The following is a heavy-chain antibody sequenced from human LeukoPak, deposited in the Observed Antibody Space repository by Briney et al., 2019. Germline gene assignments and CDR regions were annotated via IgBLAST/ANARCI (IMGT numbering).Heavy chain of an antibody. V-gene: IGHV3-9*01. CDR1: GFRFDGYA. J-gene: IGHJ6*03. D-gene: IGHD2-21*01. CDR2: VSWNSGTI. CDR3: AKDIAPAVFYYMDV. Sequence: GGSLRLSCAASGFRFDGYAMHWVRQAPGKGLEWVSGVSWNSGTIDYADSVKGRFTISRDGAKNSLYLQMNSLRAEDTALYYCAKDIAPAVFYYMDVWGKGTTVIVSS.